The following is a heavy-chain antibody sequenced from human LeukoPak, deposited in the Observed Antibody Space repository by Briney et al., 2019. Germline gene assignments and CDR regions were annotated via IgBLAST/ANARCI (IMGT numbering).Heavy chain of an antibody. D-gene: IGHD1-7*01. CDR2: IYPGDSDT. V-gene: IGHV5-51*01. CDR3: ARQPVATTNSIKFDP. CDR1: GYSFTSYW. Sequence: GESLKISCKGSGYSFTSYWIGWVRQMPGKGLEWMGIIYPGDSDTRYSPSFQGQVTISADKSISTAYLQWSSLKASDTAMYYCARQPVATTNSIKFDPWGQGTLVTVSS. J-gene: IGHJ5*02.